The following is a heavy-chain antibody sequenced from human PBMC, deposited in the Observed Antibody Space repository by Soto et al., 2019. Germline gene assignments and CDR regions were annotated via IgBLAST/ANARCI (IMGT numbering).Heavy chain of an antibody. J-gene: IGHJ5*02. Sequence: LRLSYAASGXTFSSYAMSWVRQAPGKGLEWVSAISGSGGSTYYADSVKGRFTISRDNSKNTLYLQMNSLRAEDTAVYYCAKDRYSSSPSGGFDPWGQGTLVTVSS. CDR1: GXTFSSYA. V-gene: IGHV3-23*01. CDR2: ISGSGGST. CDR3: AKDRYSSSPSGGFDP. D-gene: IGHD6-6*01.